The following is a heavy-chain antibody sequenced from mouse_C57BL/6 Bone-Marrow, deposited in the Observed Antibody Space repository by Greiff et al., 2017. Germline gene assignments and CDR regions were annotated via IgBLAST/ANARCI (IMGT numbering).Heavy chain of an antibody. D-gene: IGHD4-1*01. CDR3: ARSGPLGRSFDY. CDR2: IYPTSGRT. CDR1: GYTFTSYW. V-gene: IGHV1-55*01. Sequence: VQLQQPGAELVKPGASVKLSCKASGYTFTSYWITWVKQRPGQGLEWIGDIYPTSGRTNYNKKFKSKAILTVDTSSNTAYMQRSSLTSEDAAVFYGARSGPLGRSFDYWGQGTTLTVSS. J-gene: IGHJ2*01.